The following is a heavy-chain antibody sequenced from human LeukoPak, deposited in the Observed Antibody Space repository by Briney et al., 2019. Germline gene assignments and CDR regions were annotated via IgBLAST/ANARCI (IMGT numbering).Heavy chain of an antibody. V-gene: IGHV3-33*01. J-gene: IGHJ4*02. CDR3: ARDRAAAYLDY. CDR1: GFTFRNHG. CDR2: IRYDGSNK. Sequence: PGGSLRLSCAASGFTFRNHGMHWVRQAPGKGLEWVAIIRYDGSNKYYADSVKGRFTISRDNSKNTLYLQMNSLRVEDTAVYYCARDRAAAYLDYWGQGTLVTVPS. D-gene: IGHD6-13*01.